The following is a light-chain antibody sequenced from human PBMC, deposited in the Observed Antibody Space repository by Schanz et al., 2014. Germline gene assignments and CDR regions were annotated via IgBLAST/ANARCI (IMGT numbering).Light chain of an antibody. CDR1: QSIVTN. CDR2: AAS. J-gene: IGKJ1*01. CDR3: QQYNTYWT. V-gene: IGKV3D-15*01. Sequence: EIVMTQSPATLSLSPGERATFSCRASQSIVTNLAWYQQRPGQPPRLLIYAASTRATGVPARFSGAGSGTEFTLTISSLQPDDFATYSCQQYNTYWTFGQGTKVEIK.